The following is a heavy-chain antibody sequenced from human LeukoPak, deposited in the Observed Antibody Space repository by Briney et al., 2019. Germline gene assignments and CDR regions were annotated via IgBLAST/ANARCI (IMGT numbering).Heavy chain of an antibody. CDR3: AKVEATYGSGSYYPWVY. V-gene: IGHV3-23*01. D-gene: IGHD3-10*01. CDR2: ISGNGIST. Sequence: GGSLRLSCAASGFTFRSSAMSWVRQAPGKGPEWVSAISGNGISTYYADSVKGRFTISRDNSKGTLYLQMNSLRAEDTAVYYCAKVEATYGSGSYYPWVYWGQGTLVTVSS. J-gene: IGHJ4*02. CDR1: GFTFRSSA.